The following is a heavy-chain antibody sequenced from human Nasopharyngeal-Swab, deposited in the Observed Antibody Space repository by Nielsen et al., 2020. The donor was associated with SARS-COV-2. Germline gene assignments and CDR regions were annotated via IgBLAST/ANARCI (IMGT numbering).Heavy chain of an antibody. CDR3: AFRWWRSSWYGDY. D-gene: IGHD6-13*01. V-gene: IGHV1-24*01. CDR2: FDPEDGET. CDR1: GDTLTELS. J-gene: IGHJ4*02. Sequence: ASVKVSCKVSGDTLTELSMHWVRQAPGKGLEWMGGFDPEDGETIYAQKFQGRVTMTEDTSTDTAYMELSSLRSEDTAVYYCAFRWWRSSWYGDYWGQGTLVTVSS.